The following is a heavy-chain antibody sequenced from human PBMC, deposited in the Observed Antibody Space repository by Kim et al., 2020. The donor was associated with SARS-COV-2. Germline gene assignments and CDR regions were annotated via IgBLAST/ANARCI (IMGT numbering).Heavy chain of an antibody. D-gene: IGHD3-22*01. CDR1: GFTFSSYA. J-gene: IGHJ5*01. CDR2: ISGSGGSK. V-gene: IGHV3-23*01. CDR3: AKVSPSYYYDSSGYYDS. Sequence: GGSLRLSCAASGFTFSSYAMSWVRQAPGKGLEWVSAISGSGGSKYYADSVKGRFTISRDNSKNTLYLQMNSLRAEDTAVYYCAKVSPSYYYDSSGYYDSWGQGTLVTVSS.